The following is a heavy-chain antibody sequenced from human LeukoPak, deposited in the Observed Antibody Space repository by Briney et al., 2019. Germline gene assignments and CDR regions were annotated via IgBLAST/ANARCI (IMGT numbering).Heavy chain of an antibody. CDR3: ARAYGSGSYYPDY. CDR2: ISSSCSYI. Sequence: GGSLRLSCAASGFTFSSYNMNRVRQAPGKGLEWVSSISSSCSYIYYAHSVEGRFTISRDNAKNSLYLQMNSLRAEDTAVYYCARAYGSGSYYPDYWGQGTLVTVSS. J-gene: IGHJ4*02. CDR1: GFTFSSYN. D-gene: IGHD3-10*01. V-gene: IGHV3-21*01.